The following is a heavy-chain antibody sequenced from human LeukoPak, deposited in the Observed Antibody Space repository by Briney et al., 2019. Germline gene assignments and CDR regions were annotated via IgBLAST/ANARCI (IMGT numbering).Heavy chain of an antibody. CDR3: AKGGDKNWFDP. CDR1: GFTFSDTW. D-gene: IGHD3-16*01. V-gene: IGHV3-74*01. J-gene: IGHJ5*02. Sequence: GGSLRLSCAASGFTFSDTWMHWVRQAPGKRLVWVSRIRSDGSDTRYAESVKGRFTISRDNAKNTLYLQMNSLRADDSAVYYCAKGGDKNWFDPWGQGTLVTVSS. CDR2: IRSDGSDT.